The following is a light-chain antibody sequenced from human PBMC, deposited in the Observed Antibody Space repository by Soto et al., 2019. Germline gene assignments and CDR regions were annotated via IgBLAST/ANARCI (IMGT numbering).Light chain of an antibody. CDR3: QQYGDSRT. Sequence: EIVLTQSPGTLSVSPGERATLSCRASQSSRNNYLAWYEQKPGQAPRLLIFDASSRATGIPDRFSDSGSGTDFTLTISRLEPEDLAVYYCQQYGDSRTFGQGTRVEI. J-gene: IGKJ1*01. V-gene: IGKV3-20*01. CDR2: DAS. CDR1: QSSRNNY.